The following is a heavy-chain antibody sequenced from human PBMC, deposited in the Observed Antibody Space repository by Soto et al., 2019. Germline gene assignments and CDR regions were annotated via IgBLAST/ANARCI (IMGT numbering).Heavy chain of an antibody. J-gene: IGHJ6*02. CDR1: GFTFSSCA. Sequence: GGSLRLSCAASGFTFSSCAMHWVRQAPGKGLEWVAVISYDGSNKYYADSVKGRFTISRDNSKNTLYLQMNSLRAEDTAVYYCAREGSRWELLSEGMDVWGQGTTVTVSS. CDR3: AREGSRWELLSEGMDV. D-gene: IGHD1-26*01. V-gene: IGHV3-30-3*01. CDR2: ISYDGSNK.